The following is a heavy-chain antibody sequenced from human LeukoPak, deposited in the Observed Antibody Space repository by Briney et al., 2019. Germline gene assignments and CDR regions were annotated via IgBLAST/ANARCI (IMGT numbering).Heavy chain of an antibody. Sequence: ASVKVSCKASGYTFTGYYMHWVRQAPGQGLEWMGWINPNSGGTNYAQKFQGRVTMTRDTSISTAYMELSSVTAADTAVYYCARVSWFPGTSYYYMDVWGKGTTVTVSS. CDR2: INPNSGGT. CDR3: ARVSWFPGTSYYYMDV. V-gene: IGHV1-2*02. CDR1: GYTFTGYY. D-gene: IGHD1-1*01. J-gene: IGHJ6*03.